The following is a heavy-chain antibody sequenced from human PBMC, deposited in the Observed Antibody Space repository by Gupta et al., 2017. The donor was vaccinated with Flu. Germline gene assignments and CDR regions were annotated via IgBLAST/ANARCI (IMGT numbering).Heavy chain of an antibody. CDR3: ARDYDGTGTYYYYYFGMDV. Sequence: QVQLVQSGAEVKKPGSSVKVSCKASGGTFSSNAISWVRQAPGQGLEWMGGIIPKFDTPNYAKKFQGRVTITADKSTSTAYMELSSLRSEDTAVYYCARDYDGTGTYYYYYFGMDVWGQGTTVTVSS. CDR1: GGTFSSNA. J-gene: IGHJ6*02. CDR2: IIPKFDTP. V-gene: IGHV1-69*06. D-gene: IGHD3-22*01.